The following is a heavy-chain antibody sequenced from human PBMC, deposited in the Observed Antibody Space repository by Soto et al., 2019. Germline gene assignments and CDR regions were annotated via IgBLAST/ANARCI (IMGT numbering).Heavy chain of an antibody. J-gene: IGHJ4*02. D-gene: IGHD2-15*01. CDR2: IKEDGSDK. Sequence: EVQLVESGGGLVQPGGSLRLSCAASGFDFSRDWMTWVRQAPGKGLEWVAKIKEDGSDKYYVDSVEGRFTVSRDNAKNSLYLQMNSLRVEDTAVYYCARETWWRFDYWGQGTLVTVSS. CDR3: ARETWWRFDY. V-gene: IGHV3-7*01. CDR1: GFDFSRDW.